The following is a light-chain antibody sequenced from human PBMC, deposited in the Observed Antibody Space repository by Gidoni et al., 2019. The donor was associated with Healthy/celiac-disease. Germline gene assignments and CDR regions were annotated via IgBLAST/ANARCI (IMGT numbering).Light chain of an antibody. CDR2: GAS. V-gene: IGKV3-15*01. Sequence: IVMTQSPATLSVSPGERATPSCRASQRVSSNLAWYQQKPGQAPRLLIYGASTRATGIPARFSGSGSGTEFTLTISSLQSEDFAVYYCQQYNNWPPYTFGQXTKLEIK. CDR3: QQYNNWPPYT. CDR1: QRVSSN. J-gene: IGKJ2*01.